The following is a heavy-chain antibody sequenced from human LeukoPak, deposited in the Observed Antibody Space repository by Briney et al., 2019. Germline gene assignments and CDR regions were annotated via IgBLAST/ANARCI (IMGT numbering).Heavy chain of an antibody. CDR1: GFTFSSYW. CDR2: ISSSSGTV. Sequence: GGSLRLSCAASGFTFSSYWMHWVRQAPGKGLEWVSYISSSSGTVYYADSVKGRFTISRDNAKDSLYLQMSSLRDEDTAVYYCASKHYGSGSYYDYWGQGTLVTVSS. J-gene: IGHJ4*02. V-gene: IGHV3-48*02. CDR3: ASKHYGSGSYYDY. D-gene: IGHD3-10*01.